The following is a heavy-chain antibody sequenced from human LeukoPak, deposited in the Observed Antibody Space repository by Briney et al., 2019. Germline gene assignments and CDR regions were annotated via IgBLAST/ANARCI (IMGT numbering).Heavy chain of an antibody. J-gene: IGHJ4*02. CDR1: GYSFIDYY. V-gene: IGHV1-2*02. Sequence: ASVKVSCKTSGYSFIDYYIHWVRQAPGQGLEWMGWINSNSADTIYAPTLPGRVTMTRDTSISTAYMELSRLRSDGTAVYYCARIRNLRFWEWLPPFGYWGQGTLVTVSS. CDR2: INSNSADT. D-gene: IGHD3-3*01. CDR3: ARIRNLRFWEWLPPFGY.